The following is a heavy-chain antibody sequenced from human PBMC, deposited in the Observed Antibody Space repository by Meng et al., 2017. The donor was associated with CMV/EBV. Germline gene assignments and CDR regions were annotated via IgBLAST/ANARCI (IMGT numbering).Heavy chain of an antibody. D-gene: IGHD3-9*01. J-gene: IGHJ3*02. V-gene: IGHV3-13*03. CDR3: ARDSQYYDILTGYSRFYAFDI. Sequence: GESLKISCAACAFSFSSYDMLWVHQLIGKGLEWVLGLRTAGDTCCPGSVKGQFTISRESARNSLYLQMNSLRAEDTAVYYCARDSQYYDILTGYSRFYAFDIWGQGTMVTVSS. CDR1: AFSFSSYD. CDR2: LRTAGDT.